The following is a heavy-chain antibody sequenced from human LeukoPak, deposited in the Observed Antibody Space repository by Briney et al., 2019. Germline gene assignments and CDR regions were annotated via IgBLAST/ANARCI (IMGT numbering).Heavy chain of an antibody. J-gene: IGHJ2*01. CDR2: IYYSGST. CDR1: GGSISSGGYY. D-gene: IGHD3-22*01. CDR3: ARVPSYDSSGYYVRYWYFDL. Sequence: PSETLSLTCTVSGGSISSGGYYWSWIRQHPGKGLEWIGYIYYSGSTYYNPSLKSRVTISVDTSKNQFSLKLSSVTAADTAVYYCARVPSYDSSGYYVRYWYFDLWGRGTLVTVSS. V-gene: IGHV4-31*03.